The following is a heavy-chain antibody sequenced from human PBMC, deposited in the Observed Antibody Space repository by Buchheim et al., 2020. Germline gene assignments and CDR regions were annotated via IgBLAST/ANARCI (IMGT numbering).Heavy chain of an antibody. CDR2: VWYDGSRD. Sequence: QVQLVESGGGVVQPGRSLKLSCAASGFTFSSYAMHWVRQAPGKGLEWVAVVWYDGSRDYYADSVKGRFTISRDNSKDTLYLQMSSLSGEDTAVYYCTSRTPSYSASWQSDFWGQGTL. CDR1: GFTFSSYA. J-gene: IGHJ4*02. D-gene: IGHD1-26*01. V-gene: IGHV3-33*01. CDR3: TSRTPSYSASWQSDF.